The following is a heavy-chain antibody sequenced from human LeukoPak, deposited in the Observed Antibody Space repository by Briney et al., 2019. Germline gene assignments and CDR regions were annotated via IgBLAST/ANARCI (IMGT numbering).Heavy chain of an antibody. J-gene: IGHJ4*02. V-gene: IGHV3-74*01. CDR2: ISSDGSST. CDR3: AIALPPSINTPWK. CDR1: GFTFSSYW. D-gene: IGHD3-3*02. Sequence: GGSLRLSCAASGFTFSSYWTHWVRQAPGKGLVWVSRISSDGSSTSYADSVKGRFTISRDNAKNTLYLQMNSLRAEDTAVYYCAIALPPSINTPWKWGQGTLVTVSS.